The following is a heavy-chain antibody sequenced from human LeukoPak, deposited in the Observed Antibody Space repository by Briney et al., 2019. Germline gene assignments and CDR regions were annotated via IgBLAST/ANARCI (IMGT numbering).Heavy chain of an antibody. Sequence: ASVKVSCKVSGYTLTELSMHWVRQAPGKGLEWMGGFDPEDGETIYAQKFQGRVTMTEDTSTDTAYMELSSLRSEDTAVYYCARGPPTRDSNPVGRGEYYFDYWGQGTLVTVSS. CDR2: FDPEDGET. V-gene: IGHV1-24*01. J-gene: IGHJ4*02. D-gene: IGHD3-22*01. CDR1: GYTLTELS. CDR3: ARGPPTRDSNPVGRGEYYFDY.